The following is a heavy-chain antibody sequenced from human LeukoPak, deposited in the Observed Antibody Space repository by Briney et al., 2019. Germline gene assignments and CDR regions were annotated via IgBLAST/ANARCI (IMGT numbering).Heavy chain of an antibody. J-gene: IGHJ3*02. CDR3: ARVCGGNCYDAFDI. D-gene: IGHD2-21*02. CDR1: GGSISSGGYS. CDR2: IYHSGST. V-gene: IGHV4-30-2*01. Sequence: SETLSLTCAVSGGSISSGGYSWSWIRQPPGKGLEWIGYIYHSGSTYYNPSLKSRVTISVDRSKNQFSLKLSSVTAADTAVYYCARVCGGNCYDAFDIWGQGTMVTVSS.